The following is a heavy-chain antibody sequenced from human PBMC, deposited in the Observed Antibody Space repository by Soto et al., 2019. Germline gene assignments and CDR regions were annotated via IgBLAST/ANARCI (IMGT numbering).Heavy chain of an antibody. Sequence: GASVKVSCKASGYAFTSYYMHWVRQAPGQGLEWMGIINPSGGSTSYAQKFQGRVTMTRDTSTSTVYMELSSLRSEDTAVYYCARVRLAQGGFGYWGQGTLVTVSS. J-gene: IGHJ4*02. CDR3: ARVRLAQGGFGY. CDR2: INPSGGST. V-gene: IGHV1-46*01. D-gene: IGHD3-10*01. CDR1: GYAFTSYY.